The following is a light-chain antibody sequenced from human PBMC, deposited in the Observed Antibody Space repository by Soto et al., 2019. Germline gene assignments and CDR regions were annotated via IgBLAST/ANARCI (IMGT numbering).Light chain of an antibody. J-gene: IGKJ1*01. V-gene: IGKV3-20*01. CDR1: QSVASNY. CDR3: QRYASAPWT. Sequence: EILLTQSPGTLSLCPGERSTLPCRASQSVASNYLAWYQQKPGRAHSLLIYGASTRTTGITDRFSGSGSRTDFTLPISGLALEDFSVYHCQRYASAPWTLGNGTKLDI. CDR2: GAS.